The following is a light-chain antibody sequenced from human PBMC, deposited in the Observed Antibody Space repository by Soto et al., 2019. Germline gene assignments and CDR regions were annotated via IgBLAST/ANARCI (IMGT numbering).Light chain of an antibody. CDR2: GTS. Sequence: EIVLTQSPGTLSLSPGQRATLSCRASQSVSSTYLAWYQQKPGQAPRLLIYGTSIRATGIPDRFSGSRSGTDFTLTISRLEPEDFAVYSCQQYGTSPYTFGRGTKLEIK. CDR3: QQYGTSPYT. J-gene: IGKJ2*01. V-gene: IGKV3-20*01. CDR1: QSVSSTY.